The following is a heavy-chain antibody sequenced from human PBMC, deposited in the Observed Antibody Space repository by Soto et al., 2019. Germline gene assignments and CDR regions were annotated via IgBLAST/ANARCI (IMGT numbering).Heavy chain of an antibody. CDR3: ARRGYSGFDPFGVFDY. V-gene: IGHV4-30-4*01. CDR1: GGSISSGDYY. CDR2: IYYSGST. Sequence: PSETLSLTCTVSGGSISSGDYYWSWIRQPPGKGLEWIGYIYYSGSTYSNPSLKSRVTISVDPSKNQFSLELSSVPAADTAGYYGARRGYSGFDPFGVFDYWGQGTVVSVSS. J-gene: IGHJ4*02. D-gene: IGHD5-12*01.